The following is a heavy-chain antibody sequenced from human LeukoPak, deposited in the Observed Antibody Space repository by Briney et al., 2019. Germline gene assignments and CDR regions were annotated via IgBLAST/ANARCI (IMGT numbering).Heavy chain of an antibody. Sequence: PSETLSLTCAVYDESFSDRYWNWIRQPLGKGLEWIGEISHSGSTNYNASLKSRVTISVDTSKNQFSLKLSSVTAADTAVYYCARVVYSGYDFRGAMDVWGKGTTVTVSS. J-gene: IGHJ6*03. CDR3: ARVVYSGYDFRGAMDV. V-gene: IGHV4-34*01. D-gene: IGHD5-12*01. CDR2: ISHSGST. CDR1: DESFSDRY.